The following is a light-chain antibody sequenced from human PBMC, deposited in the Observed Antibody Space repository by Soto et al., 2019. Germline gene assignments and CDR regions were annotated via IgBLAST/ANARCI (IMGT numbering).Light chain of an antibody. J-gene: IGKJ1*01. CDR1: QGVSNS. Sequence: DIQMTQSPSSVTASFGDRVIITCRASQGVSNSVAWFQLKAGKAPKSLIYAATVLQSGVPPKFSGSASGTDFTLTISSLQAEDFATYYCQELNSYPRTFGQGTKVEVK. CDR2: AAT. V-gene: IGKV1-16*02. CDR3: QELNSYPRT.